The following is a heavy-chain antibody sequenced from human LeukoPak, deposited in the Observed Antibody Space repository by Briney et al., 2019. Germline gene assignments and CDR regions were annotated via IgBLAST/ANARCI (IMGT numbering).Heavy chain of an antibody. CDR2: IYSGGST. CDR3: ARDHYGDYYFDY. Sequence: GGSLRLSCAASGFTFSSYAMSWVRQAPGKGLEWVSVIYSGGSTYYADSVKGRFTISRDNSKNTLYLQMNSLRAEDTAVYYCARDHYGDYYFDYWGQGTLVTVSS. CDR1: GFTFSSYA. J-gene: IGHJ4*02. D-gene: IGHD4-17*01. V-gene: IGHV3-66*02.